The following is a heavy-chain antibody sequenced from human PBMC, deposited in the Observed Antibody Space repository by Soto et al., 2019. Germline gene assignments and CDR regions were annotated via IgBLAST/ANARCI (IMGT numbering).Heavy chain of an antibody. CDR3: VRDWESTTQTWGFGDS. CDR1: GGTFSSYT. J-gene: IGHJ4*02. Sequence: QVQLVQSGAEVKKPGSSVKVSCKASGGTFSSYTITWVRQAPGQGLEWLGRIIPICGVTNYAQKFQDRVTVTADRPTTTAYMELSRLRSEDTAVYYCVRDWESTTQTWGFGDSWGQGTLVTVSS. V-gene: IGHV1-69*08. CDR2: IIPICGVT. D-gene: IGHD1-1*01.